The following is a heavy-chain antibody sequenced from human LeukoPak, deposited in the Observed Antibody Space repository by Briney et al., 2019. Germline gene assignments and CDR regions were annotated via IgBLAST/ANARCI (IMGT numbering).Heavy chain of an antibody. Sequence: GSVKVSCTASGYTFTGYYMHWVRQAPGQGLEWVGWINRSSGGTNYAQKFQGRVTMTRDKSISTAYMELSRLRSDDTAVYYCARSISVAGRPYYFDYWGQKTLVTLSS. J-gene: IGHJ4*02. CDR3: ARSISVAGRPYYFDY. CDR1: GYTFTGYY. V-gene: IGHV1-2*02. CDR2: INRSSGGT. D-gene: IGHD6-19*01.